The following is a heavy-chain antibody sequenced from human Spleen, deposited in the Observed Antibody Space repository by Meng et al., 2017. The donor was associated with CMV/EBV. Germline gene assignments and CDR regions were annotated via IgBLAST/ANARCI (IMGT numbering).Heavy chain of an antibody. D-gene: IGHD3-3*01. CDR2: IYYSGST. CDR1: GGSISSSSYY. J-gene: IGHJ4*02. V-gene: IGHV4-39*07. CDR3: ATAYDFWNHFDY. Sequence: GSLRLSCTVSGGSISSSSYYWGWIRQPPGKGLEWMGSIYYSGSTYYNPSLKSRVTISVDTSKNQFSLKLSSVTAADTAVYYCATAYDFWNHFDYWGQGTLVTVSS.